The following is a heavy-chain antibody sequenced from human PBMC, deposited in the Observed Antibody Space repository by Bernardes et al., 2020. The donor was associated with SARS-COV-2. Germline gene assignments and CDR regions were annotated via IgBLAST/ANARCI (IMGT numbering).Heavy chain of an antibody. Sequence: GGSLRLLCAASGFTFSSYAMTWVRQAPGKGLEWVSTISGSGGSTYYADSVKGRFTISRDNSKNTLYLQMNSLRAEDTAVFYCAGYGSGSYKWFDPWGQGTLVTVSS. CDR2: ISGSGGST. CDR1: GFTFSSYA. CDR3: AGYGSGSYKWFDP. V-gene: IGHV3-23*01. J-gene: IGHJ5*02. D-gene: IGHD3-10*01.